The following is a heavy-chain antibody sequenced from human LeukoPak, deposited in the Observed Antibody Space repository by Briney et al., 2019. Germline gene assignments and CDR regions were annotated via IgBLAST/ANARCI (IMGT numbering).Heavy chain of an antibody. D-gene: IGHD1-1*01. CDR2: IYSGGST. V-gene: IGHV3-66*01. CDR3: AKARVQLERHPDYYYYYMDV. J-gene: IGHJ6*03. CDR1: EFSVGSNY. Sequence: GGSLRLSCAASEFSVGSNYMTWVRQAPGKGLEWVSLIYSGGSTYYADSVKGRFTISRDNSKNTLYLQMNSLRAEDTAVYYCAKARVQLERHPDYYYYYMDVWGKGTTVTISS.